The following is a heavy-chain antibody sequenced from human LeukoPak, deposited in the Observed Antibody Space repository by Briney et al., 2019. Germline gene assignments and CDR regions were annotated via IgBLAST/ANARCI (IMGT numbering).Heavy chain of an antibody. J-gene: IGHJ4*02. D-gene: IGHD2-2*01. Sequence: GGSLRLSCAASGFTFSSYAMSWVRQAPGKGLEWVSAISGSGGSTYYADSVKGRFTISRDNSKNTLYLQMNSLRAEDTAVYYCAKGRRLVVVVPAAMPPADYWGQGTLVTVSS. CDR2: ISGSGGST. V-gene: IGHV3-23*01. CDR3: AKGRRLVVVVPAAMPPADY. CDR1: GFTFSSYA.